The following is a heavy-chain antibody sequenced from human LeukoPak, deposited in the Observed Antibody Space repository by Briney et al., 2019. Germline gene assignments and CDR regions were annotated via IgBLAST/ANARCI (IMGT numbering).Heavy chain of an antibody. V-gene: IGHV4-34*01. Sequence: SETLSLTCAVHGGSLTGYSWAWVRQPPGQGLEWIGEINQVERTIYSPSLESRVSTSLEASKNQFFLQLTSVAAADAAMYYCARGRATPSRLFFDYYFMDVWGPGTPVTVSS. CDR2: INQVERT. CDR3: ARGRATPSRLFFDYYFMDV. D-gene: IGHD2-15*01. J-gene: IGHJ6*03. CDR1: GGSLTGYS.